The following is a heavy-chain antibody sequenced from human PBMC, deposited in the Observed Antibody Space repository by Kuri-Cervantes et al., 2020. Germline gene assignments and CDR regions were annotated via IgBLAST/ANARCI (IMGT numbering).Heavy chain of an antibody. CDR3: ARTPIVYGSGTPFDP. V-gene: IGHV4-59*13. D-gene: IGHD3-10*01. CDR1: GGSISSYY. CDR2: IYYSGST. J-gene: IGHJ5*02. Sequence: SETLSLTCTVSGGSISSYYWSWIRQPSGKGLEWIGYIYYSGSTNYNPSLKSRVTISVDTSKNQFSLKLSSVTAADTAVYYCARTPIVYGSGTPFDPWGQGTLVTVSS.